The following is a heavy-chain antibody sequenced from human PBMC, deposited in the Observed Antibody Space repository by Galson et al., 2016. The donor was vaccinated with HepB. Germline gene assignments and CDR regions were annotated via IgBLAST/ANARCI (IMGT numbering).Heavy chain of an antibody. CDR3: AKAMAGKDVFDI. J-gene: IGHJ3*02. Sequence: SLRLSCAASGFTFSSCALSWVRQAPWNGLEWVSTLSGSGEGAHYADSVKGRFTISRDNSKNMLFLQMNSLRAEDTAVYYCAKAMAGKDVFDIWGQGTMVTVSS. CDR1: GFTFSSCA. D-gene: IGHD2-8*01. V-gene: IGHV3-23*01. CDR2: LSGSGEGA.